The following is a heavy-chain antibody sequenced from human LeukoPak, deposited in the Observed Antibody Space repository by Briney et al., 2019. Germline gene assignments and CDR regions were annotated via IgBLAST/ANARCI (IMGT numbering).Heavy chain of an antibody. CDR1: GGSFSGYY. D-gene: IGHD6-19*01. CDR3: ARWVVLEDNWFDP. J-gene: IGHJ5*02. Sequence: SETLSLTCAVYGGSFSGYYWSWIRQPPGKGLEWIGEINHSGSTNYNPSLKSRVTISVDTSKNQFSLKLSSVTAADTAVYYCARWVVLEDNWFDPWGQGTLVTVSS. V-gene: IGHV4-34*01. CDR2: INHSGST.